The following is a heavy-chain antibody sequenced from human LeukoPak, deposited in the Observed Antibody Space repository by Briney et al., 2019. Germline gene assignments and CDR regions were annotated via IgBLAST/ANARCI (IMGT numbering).Heavy chain of an antibody. Sequence: PSETLSLTCTVSGGSINSRPYSWGWIRQPPGKGLEWVSSISSSSSYIYYADSVKGRFTISRDNAKNSLYLQMNSLRAEDTAVYYCARDAIRGYFDYWGQGTLVTVSS. V-gene: IGHV3-21*01. CDR2: ISSSSSYI. CDR1: GGSINSRPYS. D-gene: IGHD3-16*01. CDR3: ARDAIRGYFDY. J-gene: IGHJ4*02.